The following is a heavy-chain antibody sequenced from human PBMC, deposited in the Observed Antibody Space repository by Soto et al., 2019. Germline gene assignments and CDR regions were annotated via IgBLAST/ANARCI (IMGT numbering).Heavy chain of an antibody. V-gene: IGHV3-30*04. CDR1: GFTFSSYA. J-gene: IGHJ6*02. CDR3: AKSNYDFWSGYHPGTYYGMDV. Sequence: PGGSLRLSCAASGFTFSSYAIHWVRQAPGKGLALVAVISYDGKTKYYADSVKGRFTIFRDNSKNTLYLQMNSLRAEDTAVYYCAKSNYDFWSGYHPGTYYGMDVWGQGTTVTVSS. D-gene: IGHD3-3*01. CDR2: ISYDGKTK.